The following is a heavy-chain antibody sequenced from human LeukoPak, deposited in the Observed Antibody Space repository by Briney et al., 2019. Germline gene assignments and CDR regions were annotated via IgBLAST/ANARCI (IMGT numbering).Heavy chain of an antibody. Sequence: PGGSLRLSCAASGFTFSSYWMSWVRQPPGKGLEWIGEINHSGSTNYNPSLKSRVTISLDTSKNQFSLRLSPVTAADAAVYYCARQDDSSGPFDYWGQGTLVTVSS. J-gene: IGHJ4*02. CDR2: INHSGST. CDR1: GFTFSSYW. V-gene: IGHV4-34*01. CDR3: ARQDDSSGPFDY. D-gene: IGHD3-22*01.